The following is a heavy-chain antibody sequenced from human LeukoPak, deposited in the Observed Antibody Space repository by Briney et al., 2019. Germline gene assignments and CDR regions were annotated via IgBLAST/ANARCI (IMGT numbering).Heavy chain of an antibody. V-gene: IGHV1-2*06. CDR3: ARGRRISSSIFGVVV. Sequence: ASVKVSCKASGYIFTDYYMHWVRQAPGQELGWMGRINPNSGGTNYAQKFQGRVTMTRDTSISTAYMELSRLRSDDTAVYYCARGRRISSSIFGVVVWGQGTLVTVSS. J-gene: IGHJ4*02. D-gene: IGHD3-3*01. CDR2: INPNSGGT. CDR1: GYIFTDYY.